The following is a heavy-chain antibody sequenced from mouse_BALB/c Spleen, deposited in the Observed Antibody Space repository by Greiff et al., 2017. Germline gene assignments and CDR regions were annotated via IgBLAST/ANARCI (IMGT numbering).Heavy chain of an antibody. V-gene: IGHV1-9*01. J-gene: IGHJ3*01. CDR3: ANGNPWFAY. CDR2: ILPGSGST. CDR1: GYTFSSYW. D-gene: IGHD2-1*01. Sequence: QVQLQQSGAELMKPGASVKISCKATGYTFSSYWIEWVKQRPGHGLEWIGEILPGSGSTNYNEKFKGKATFTADTSSNTAYMQLSSLTSEDSAVYYCANGNPWFAYWGQGTLVTVSA.